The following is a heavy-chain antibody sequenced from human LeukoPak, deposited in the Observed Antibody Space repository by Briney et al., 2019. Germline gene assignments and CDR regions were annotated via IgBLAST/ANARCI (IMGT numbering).Heavy chain of an antibody. V-gene: IGHV3-30*18. D-gene: IGHD4-17*01. Sequence: QSGGSLRLSCAASGFTFSNYGMHWVRQAPGKGLEWVAVISYDGSNKYYADSVKGRFTISRDNSKNTLYLQMNSLRAEDTAVYYCAKGGLFLTYRNYGDYGGYFDYWGQGTLVTVSS. CDR3: AKGGLFLTYRNYGDYGGYFDY. J-gene: IGHJ4*02. CDR2: ISYDGSNK. CDR1: GFTFSNYG.